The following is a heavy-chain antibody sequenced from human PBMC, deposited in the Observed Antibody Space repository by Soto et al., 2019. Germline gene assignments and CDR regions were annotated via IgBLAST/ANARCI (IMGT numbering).Heavy chain of an antibody. J-gene: IGHJ4*02. V-gene: IGHV1-46*01. Sequence: GASVKVSCKASGYTFTSYYMHWVRQAPGQGLEWMGRINPSGGSTSYAQKFQGRVTMTRDTSKSTVDMELSSLRSEDTAVYYCARVEGIAARGPRYWGQGTLVTVSS. CDR3: ARVEGIAARGPRY. CDR2: INPSGGST. D-gene: IGHD6-13*01. CDR1: GYTFTSYY.